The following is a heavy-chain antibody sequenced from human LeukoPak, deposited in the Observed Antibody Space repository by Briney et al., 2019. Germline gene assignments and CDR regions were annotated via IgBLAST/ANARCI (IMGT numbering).Heavy chain of an antibody. CDR2: INPNSGGT. D-gene: IGHD3-10*01. CDR1: GYTFTGYY. Sequence: ASVKVSCKASGYTFTGYYMHWVRQAPGQGLEWMGWINPNSGGTNYAQKFQGRVTMTRDTSISTAYMELSRLRSDDTAVYYCARVRGIIAASFSRRDWFDPWGQGTLVTVSS. CDR3: ARVRGIIAASFSRRDWFDP. V-gene: IGHV1-2*02. J-gene: IGHJ5*02.